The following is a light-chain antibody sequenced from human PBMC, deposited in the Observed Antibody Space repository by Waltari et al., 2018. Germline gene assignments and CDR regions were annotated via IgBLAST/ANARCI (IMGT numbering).Light chain of an antibody. Sequence: DIVMTQSPDALALALGERATINAKSRESVKYDSDKKNYLAWYQQKPGQPPKLLIRWASIRESGVPDRFSGSGSGTDFTLTISSLQAEDVAVYYCQQYLSAPRTFGQGTVLEIK. CDR3: QQYLSAPRT. CDR2: WAS. V-gene: IGKV4-1*01. J-gene: IGKJ2*02. CDR1: ESVKYDSDKKNY.